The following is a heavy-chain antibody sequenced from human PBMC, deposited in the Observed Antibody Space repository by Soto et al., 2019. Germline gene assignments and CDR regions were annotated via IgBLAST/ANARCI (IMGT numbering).Heavy chain of an antibody. CDR1: GGSITSSNW. CDR3: ARDKTPPNYYGSGKNWFAP. V-gene: IGHV4-4*02. J-gene: IGHJ5*02. Sequence: SETLSLTCVVSGGSITSSNWWSWVRQPPGKGLEWIGEVYHGGSTNYNPSLKSRVTISVDKSKNQFSLKLTSVTAADTAVYYCARDKTPPNYYGSGKNWFAPWGQGTLVTVSS. CDR2: VYHGGST. D-gene: IGHD3-10*01.